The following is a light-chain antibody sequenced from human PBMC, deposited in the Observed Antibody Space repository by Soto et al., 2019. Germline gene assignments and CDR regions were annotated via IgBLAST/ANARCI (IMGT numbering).Light chain of an antibody. CDR2: DDN. CDR3: EPWDIHLGAYV. Sequence: QSVLTQPPSGSSAPGQKVTISCSVSSSNIGGNSVSWYQQLPGTAPKLLIYDDNKRHSGIPDRFSGSKSGTSATLGITGFHTGDALDHYGEPWDIHLGAYVLGAGTKDTV. CDR1: SSNIGGNS. V-gene: IGLV1-51*01. J-gene: IGLJ1*01.